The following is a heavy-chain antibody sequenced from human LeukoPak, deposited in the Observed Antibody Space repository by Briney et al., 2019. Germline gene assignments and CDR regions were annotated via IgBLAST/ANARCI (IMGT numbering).Heavy chain of an antibody. CDR2: ISWNSGSI. CDR3: AKDNIVGAFDY. CDR1: GFTFDDYA. D-gene: IGHD1-26*01. Sequence: GGSLRLSCAASGFTFDDYAMHWVRQAPGKGLEWASGISWNSGSIGYADSVKGRFTISRDNAKNSLYLQMNSLRAEDTALYYCAKDNIVGAFDYWGQGTLVTVSS. J-gene: IGHJ4*02. V-gene: IGHV3-9*01.